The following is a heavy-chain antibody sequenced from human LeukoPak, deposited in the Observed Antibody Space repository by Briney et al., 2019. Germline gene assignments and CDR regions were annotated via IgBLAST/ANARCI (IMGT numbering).Heavy chain of an antibody. Sequence: PGGSLRLSCAASGFTFSSYSMNWVRQAPGEGLEWVSYISSSSSYIYYVDSVKGRFTISRDNAKNSLYLQMNSLRAEDTAVYYCARGQLYYDSSGFDYWGQGTLVTVSS. J-gene: IGHJ4*02. V-gene: IGHV3-21*01. CDR1: GFTFSSYS. CDR2: ISSSSSYI. CDR3: ARGQLYYDSSGFDY. D-gene: IGHD3-22*01.